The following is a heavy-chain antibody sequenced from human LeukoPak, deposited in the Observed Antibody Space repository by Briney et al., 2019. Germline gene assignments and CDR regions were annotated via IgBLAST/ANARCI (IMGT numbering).Heavy chain of an antibody. Sequence: GETLRLSCAASGFTFTNFGMSWVRQAPGKGLNWVSAISAGGASIYYADSVKGRFTISRDNAKNSLYLQMNSLRAEDTAVYYCARQTYYYGSGSYSIGYYMDVWGKGTTVTISS. D-gene: IGHD3-10*01. J-gene: IGHJ6*03. CDR1: GFTFTNFG. CDR3: ARQTYYYGSGSYSIGYYMDV. V-gene: IGHV3-23*01. CDR2: ISAGGASI.